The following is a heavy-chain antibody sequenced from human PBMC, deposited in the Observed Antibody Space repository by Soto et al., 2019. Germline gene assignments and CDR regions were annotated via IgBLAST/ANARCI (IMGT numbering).Heavy chain of an antibody. CDR2: IIPIFGTA. CDR1: GGTFSSYA. Sequence: QVQLVQSGAEVKKPGSSVKVSCKASGGTFSSYAISWVRQAPGQGLEWMGGIIPIFGTANYAQKFQGSVTITADESTSTAYMELSRLRSEDTAVYYCARSAYCGGDCSNWFDPWGQGTLVTVSS. D-gene: IGHD2-21*02. J-gene: IGHJ5*02. CDR3: ARSAYCGGDCSNWFDP. V-gene: IGHV1-69*12.